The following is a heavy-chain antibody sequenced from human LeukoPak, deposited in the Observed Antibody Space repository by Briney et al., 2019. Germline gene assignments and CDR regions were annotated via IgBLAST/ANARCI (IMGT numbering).Heavy chain of an antibody. CDR1: GGSISPYY. CDR3: ASSVPSLDY. Sequence: SETLSLTCTVSGGSISPYYWSWIRQPPGKGLEWIGYIYYSGSTNYNPSLKSRVTISVDRSKNQFSLKLSSVTAADTAVYYCASSVPSLDYWGQGTLVTVSS. J-gene: IGHJ4*02. D-gene: IGHD3-10*01. CDR2: IYYSGST. V-gene: IGHV4-59*12.